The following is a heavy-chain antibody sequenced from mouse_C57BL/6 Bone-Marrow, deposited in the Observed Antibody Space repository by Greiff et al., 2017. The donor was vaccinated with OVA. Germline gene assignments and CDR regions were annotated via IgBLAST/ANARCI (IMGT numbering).Heavy chain of an antibody. V-gene: IGHV1-50*01. Sequence: VQLQQPGAELVKPGASVKLSCKASGYTFTSYWMQWVKQRPGQGLEWIGEIDPSDSYTNYNQKFKGKATLTVDTSSSTAYMQLSSLTSEDSAVYYCARTFNWVYAMDYWGQGTSVTVSS. CDR2: IDPSDSYT. CDR3: ARTFNWVYAMDY. J-gene: IGHJ4*01. D-gene: IGHD4-1*01. CDR1: GYTFTSYW.